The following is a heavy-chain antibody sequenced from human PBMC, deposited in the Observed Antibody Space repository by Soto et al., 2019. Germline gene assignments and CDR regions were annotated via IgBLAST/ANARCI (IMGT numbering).Heavy chain of an antibody. CDR3: ARDGTLYDGGAYYYLY. D-gene: IGHD3-22*01. Sequence: SVKVSCKASGGTFSRYTLSWVRQAPGQGLEWMGGIIPMFGKANYAQKFQGRVTITADESTRTGYMELRSLISEDTAVYYCARDGTLYDGGAYYYLYWGQGTLVTVSS. CDR1: GGTFSRYT. J-gene: IGHJ4*02. V-gene: IGHV1-69*13. CDR2: IIPMFGKA.